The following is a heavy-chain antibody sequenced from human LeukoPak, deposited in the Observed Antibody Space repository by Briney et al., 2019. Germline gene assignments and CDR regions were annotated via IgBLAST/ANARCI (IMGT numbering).Heavy chain of an antibody. V-gene: IGHV4-4*07. CDR2: IYTSGST. J-gene: IGHJ4*02. CDR1: GGSISSYY. Sequence: SETLSLTCTVSGGSISSYYWSWIRQPAGKGLEWIGRIYTSGSTNYNPSLKSRVTMSVDTSKNQFSLKLSSVTAADAAVYYCAREGEYGYCTATACFSPFDSWGQGTLVTVSS. CDR3: AREGEYGYCTATACFSPFDS. D-gene: IGHD2-8*02.